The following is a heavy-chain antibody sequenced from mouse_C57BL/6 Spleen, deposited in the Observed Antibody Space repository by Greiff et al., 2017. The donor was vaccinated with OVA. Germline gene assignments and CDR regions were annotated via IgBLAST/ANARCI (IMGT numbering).Heavy chain of an antibody. Sequence: EVQLQQSGPELVKPGASVKISCKASGYTFTDYYMNWVKQSHGKSLEWIGDINPNNGGTSYNQKFKGKATLTVDKSSSTAYMELRSLKSEDSAVYYCARGGDGYFDVWGTGTTVTVSS. CDR2: INPNNGGT. J-gene: IGHJ1*03. CDR3: ARGGDGYFDV. V-gene: IGHV1-26*01. CDR1: GYTFTDYY. D-gene: IGHD3-3*01.